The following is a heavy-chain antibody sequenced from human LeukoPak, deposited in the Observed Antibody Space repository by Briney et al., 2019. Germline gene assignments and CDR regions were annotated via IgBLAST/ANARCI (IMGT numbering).Heavy chain of an antibody. J-gene: IGHJ4*02. Sequence: SETLSLTCAVYGGSFSGYYWSWIRQPPGKGLEWIGEINHSGSTNYKPSLKSRVTISVDTSKNQFSLNLSSVTAADTAVYYCARAGRYRSGDSCYPAVFVYWGQGTLVTVSS. V-gene: IGHV4-34*01. CDR2: INHSGST. D-gene: IGHD2-15*01. CDR1: GGSFSGYY. CDR3: ARAGRYRSGDSCYPAVFVY.